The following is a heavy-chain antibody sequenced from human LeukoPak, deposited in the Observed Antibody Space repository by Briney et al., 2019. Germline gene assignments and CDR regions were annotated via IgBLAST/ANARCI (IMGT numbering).Heavy chain of an antibody. D-gene: IGHD2-15*01. J-gene: IGHJ4*02. V-gene: IGHV1-46*01. CDR2: INPSGGST. CDR1: GYTFTSYY. Sequence: GASVKVSRKASGYTFTSYYIHWVRQAPGQGLEWMGVINPSGGSTGYAQNFQGRVTMTRDTSTSTVYMELSSLGSEDTAVYYCAREPPPWSFFDYWGQGTLVTVSS. CDR3: AREPPPWSFFDY.